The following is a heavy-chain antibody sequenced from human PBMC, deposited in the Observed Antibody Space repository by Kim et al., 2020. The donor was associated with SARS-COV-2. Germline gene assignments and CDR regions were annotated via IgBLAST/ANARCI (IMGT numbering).Heavy chain of an antibody. Sequence: GGSLRLSCAASGFTFSSYGMHWVRQAPGKGLEWVAVISYDGSNKYYADSVKGRFTISRDNSKNTLYLQMNSLRAEDTAVYYCAKDSSGYAGGAFDIWGQG. CDR2: ISYDGSNK. CDR3: AKDSSGYAGGAFDI. V-gene: IGHV3-30*18. CDR1: GFTFSSYG. D-gene: IGHD5-12*01. J-gene: IGHJ3*02.